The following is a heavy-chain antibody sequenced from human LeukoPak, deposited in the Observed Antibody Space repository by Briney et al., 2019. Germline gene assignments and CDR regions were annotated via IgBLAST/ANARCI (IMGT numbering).Heavy chain of an antibody. CDR1: GFTFSSYE. J-gene: IGHJ4*02. CDR2: ISSSGSTI. Sequence: GGSLRLSCAASGFTFSSYEMNRVRQAPGKGLEWVSYISSSGSTIYNADSVKGRFTISRDNAKNSLYQQMNSLRAEDTAVYYCARGLYCSGGSCYGDFDYWGQGTLVTVSS. V-gene: IGHV3-48*03. CDR3: ARGLYCSGGSCYGDFDY. D-gene: IGHD2-15*01.